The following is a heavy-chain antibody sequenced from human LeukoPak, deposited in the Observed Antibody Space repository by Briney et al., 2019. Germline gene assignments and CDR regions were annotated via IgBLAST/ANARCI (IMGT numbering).Heavy chain of an antibody. CDR2: IYYSGST. V-gene: IGHV4-39*01. CDR1: GGSISSSSYY. D-gene: IGHD1-26*01. J-gene: IGHJ4*02. Sequence: SETLSLTCTVSGGSISSSSYYWGWIRQPPGQGLEWIGSIYYSGSTYYNPSLKSRVTISVDTSKNQFSLKLSSVTAADTAVYYCVGGSYLLDYWGQGTLVTVSS. CDR3: VGGSYLLDY.